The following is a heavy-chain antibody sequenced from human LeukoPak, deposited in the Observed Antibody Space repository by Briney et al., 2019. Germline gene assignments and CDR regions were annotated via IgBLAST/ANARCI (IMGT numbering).Heavy chain of an antibody. D-gene: IGHD5-18*01. V-gene: IGHV6-1*01. CDR3: ARGRARGNSYGFNY. CDR1: GDSVSSNSAA. Sequence: SQTLSLTCAISGDSVSSNSAAWNWIRRSPSRGLEWLGRTYYRSKWYNDYAVSVKGRITINPDTSKNQFSLQLNSVTPEDTAVYYCARGRARGNSYGFNYWGQGILVTVSS. CDR2: TYYRSKWYN. J-gene: IGHJ4*02.